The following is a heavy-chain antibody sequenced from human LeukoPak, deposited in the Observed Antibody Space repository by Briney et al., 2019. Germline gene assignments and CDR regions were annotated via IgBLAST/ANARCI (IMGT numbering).Heavy chain of an antibody. CDR3: QALSRQLHAFDI. CDR2: INHSGST. CDR1: GGSFSGYY. V-gene: IGHV4-34*01. Sequence: LETLSLTCAVYGGSFSGYYWSWIRQPPGKGLEWIGEINHSGSTNYNPSLKSRVTISVDTSKNQFSLKLSSVTAADTAVYYCQALSRQLHAFDIWGQGTMVTVSS. J-gene: IGHJ3*02. D-gene: IGHD5-18*01.